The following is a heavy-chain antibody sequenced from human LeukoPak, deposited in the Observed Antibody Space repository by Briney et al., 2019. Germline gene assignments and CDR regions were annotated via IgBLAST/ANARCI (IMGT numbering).Heavy chain of an antibody. CDR1: GGSISSSSYH. V-gene: IGHV4-39*01. J-gene: IGHJ2*01. CDR2: IYYSGST. CDR3: ARVNPSYGDYGGAHMHIYWYFDL. Sequence: SETLSLTCTVSGGSISSSSYHWGWIRQPPGKGLEWIGSIYYSGSTYYNPSLKGRVTISVDTSKNQFSLKLSSVTAADTAVYYCARVNPSYGDYGGAHMHIYWYFDLWGRGTLVTVSS. D-gene: IGHD4-17*01.